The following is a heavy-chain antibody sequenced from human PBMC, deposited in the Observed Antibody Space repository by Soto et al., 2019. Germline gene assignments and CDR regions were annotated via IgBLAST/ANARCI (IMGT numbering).Heavy chain of an antibody. CDR1: GFTFSSYW. V-gene: IGHV3-74*01. J-gene: IGHJ6*02. Sequence: GGSLRLSCAASGFTFSSYWMHWVRQAPGKGLVWVSRINSDGSSTSYADSVKGRFTISRDNAKNTLYLQMNSLRAEDTAVYYCARDFDYYDSSVVYYYGMDVWGQGTTVTVSS. CDR3: ARDFDYYDSSVVYYYGMDV. D-gene: IGHD3-22*01. CDR2: INSDGSST.